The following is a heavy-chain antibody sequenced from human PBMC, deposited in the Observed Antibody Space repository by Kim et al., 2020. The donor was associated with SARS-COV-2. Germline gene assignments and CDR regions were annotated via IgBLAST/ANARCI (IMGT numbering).Heavy chain of an antibody. CDR1: GGSFSGYY. J-gene: IGHJ6*04. V-gene: IGHV4-34*01. D-gene: IGHD2-15*01. Sequence: SETLSLTCAVYGGSFSGYYWSWIRQPPGKGLEWIGEINHSGSTNYNPSLKSRVTISVDTSKNQFSLKLSSVTAADTAVYYCARDGSGGSHYYYYGMDVWGKGTTVTVSS. CDR3: ARDGSGGSHYYYYGMDV. CDR2: INHSGST.